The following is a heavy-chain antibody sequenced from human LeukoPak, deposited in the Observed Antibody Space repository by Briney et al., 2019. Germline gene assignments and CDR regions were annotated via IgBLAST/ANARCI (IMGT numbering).Heavy chain of an antibody. D-gene: IGHD3-22*01. Sequence: PSETLSLTCAVYGGSFSGYYWSWIRQPPGKGLEWIGEINRSGSTNYNPSLKSRVTISVDTSKNQFSLKLSSVTAADTAVYYCAATYYYDSGTSSWGQGTLVTVSS. CDR1: GGSFSGYY. CDR2: INRSGST. CDR3: AATYYYDSGTSS. J-gene: IGHJ4*02. V-gene: IGHV4-34*01.